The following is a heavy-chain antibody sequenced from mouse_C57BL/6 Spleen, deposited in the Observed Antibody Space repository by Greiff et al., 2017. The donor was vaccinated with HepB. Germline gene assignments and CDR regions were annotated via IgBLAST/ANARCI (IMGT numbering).Heavy chain of an antibody. CDR2: IYPGSGNT. D-gene: IGHD1-1*01. V-gene: IGHV1-76*01. CDR1: GYTFTDYY. CDR3: AREGDYYGSRRYAMDY. J-gene: IGHJ4*01. Sequence: VQLQQSGAELVRPGASVKLSCKASGYTFTDYYINWVKQRPGQGLEWIARIYPGSGNTYYNEKFKGKATLTAEKSSSTAYMQLSSLTSEDSAVYFCAREGDYYGSRRYAMDYWGQGTSVTVSS.